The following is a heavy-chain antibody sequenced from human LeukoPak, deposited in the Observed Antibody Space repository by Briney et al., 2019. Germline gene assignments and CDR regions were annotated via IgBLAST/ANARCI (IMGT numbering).Heavy chain of an antibody. J-gene: IGHJ4*02. CDR2: IYNSGST. D-gene: IGHD6-13*01. CDR1: GGSISSYH. CDR3: ARRAAVAGTWVFDY. V-gene: IGHV4-4*09. Sequence: SETLSLTCAASGGSISSYHWSWIRQPPGKGLEWIGYIYNSGSTNYNPSLRSRVTISVDTSNNQFSLKLSSVTAADTAVYYCARRAAVAGTWVFDYWGQGTLVTVSS.